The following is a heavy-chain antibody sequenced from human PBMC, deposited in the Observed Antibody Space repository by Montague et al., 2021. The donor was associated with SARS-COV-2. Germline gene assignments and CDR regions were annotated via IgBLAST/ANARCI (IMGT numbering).Heavy chain of an antibody. D-gene: IGHD3-10*01. CDR3: VRGAEEAHFAMVV. CDR2: LYRSGSV. J-gene: IGHJ6*02. CDR1: GGFISDSYY. V-gene: IGHV4-39*02. Sequence: SETLSLTCIVSGGFISDSYYWAWIRQAPGKGLEWLGSLYRSGSVYSNPSLKSRVSISVDKSKNHFSLRLTSATAAETAVYYCVRGAEEAHFAMVVWGQGTTVTVSS.